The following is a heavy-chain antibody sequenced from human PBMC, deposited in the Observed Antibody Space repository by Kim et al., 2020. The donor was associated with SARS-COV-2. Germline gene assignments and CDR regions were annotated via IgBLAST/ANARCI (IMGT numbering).Heavy chain of an antibody. CDR2: VNLNSGDT. J-gene: IGHJ4*02. Sequence: ASVKVSCKASGYTFTGHYIHWVRQAPGQGLEWMGWVNLNSGDTNYSKKFQGRVTMTRDTSVSTAYMEVSRLRSDDTALLYCALRTQFWTGFDYWGQGTLVTGSS. D-gene: IGHD3-3*01. V-gene: IGHV1-2*02. CDR3: ALRTQFWTGFDY. CDR1: GYTFTGHY.